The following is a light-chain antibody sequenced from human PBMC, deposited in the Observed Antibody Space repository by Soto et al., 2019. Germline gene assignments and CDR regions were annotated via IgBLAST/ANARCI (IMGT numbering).Light chain of an antibody. CDR2: DAS. Sequence: EIVLTQSPATLSLSPGERATLSCRASQSVSSYLAWYQQKPGQAPRLLIYDASNRATGIPARFSGSGSGTDFTLTISSLEPEDFAVYYCQKRSNWPPVLTFGGGTKVEIK. J-gene: IGKJ4*01. CDR3: QKRSNWPPVLT. V-gene: IGKV3-11*01. CDR1: QSVSSY.